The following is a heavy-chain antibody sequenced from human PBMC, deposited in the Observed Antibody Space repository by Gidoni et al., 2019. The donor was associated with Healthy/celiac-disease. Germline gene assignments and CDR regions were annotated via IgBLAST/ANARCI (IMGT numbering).Heavy chain of an antibody. CDR3: ARGLGSSHHEVGGY. CDR2: INHSGST. CDR1: GGSFSGYY. J-gene: IGHJ4*02. Sequence: QVQLQQWGAGLLKPSETLSLTCAVYGGSFSGYYWSWIRQPPGKGLEWIGEINHSGSTNYNPSLKSRVTISVDTSKNQFSLKLSSVTAADTAVYYCARGLGSSHHEVGGYWGQGTLVTVSS. V-gene: IGHV4-34*01. D-gene: IGHD1-26*01.